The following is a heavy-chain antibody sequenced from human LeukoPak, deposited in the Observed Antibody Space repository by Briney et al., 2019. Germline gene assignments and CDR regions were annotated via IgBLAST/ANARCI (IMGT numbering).Heavy chain of an antibody. D-gene: IGHD4-23*01. J-gene: IGHJ6*03. CDR3: ARDWYTAERWTIYYSYYIDV. CDR1: GFTFSVYS. V-gene: IGHV3-21*01. Sequence: GGSLRLSCAASGFTFSVYSMNWVRQAPGKGLEWVSSITTSSSDMYYADSVKGRFTTSRDNAKNSLFLQMNSLRAEDTAVYYCARDWYTAERWTIYYSYYIDVWGKGTTVTVSS. CDR2: ITTSSSDM.